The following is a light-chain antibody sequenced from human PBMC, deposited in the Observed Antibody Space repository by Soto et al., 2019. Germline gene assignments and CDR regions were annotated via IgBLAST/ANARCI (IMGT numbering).Light chain of an antibody. CDR1: SSNIGAGYD. J-gene: IGLJ1*01. Sequence: QLVLTQPPSVSGAPGQRVTISCTESSSNIGAGYDVHWYQQLPGTAPKLLIYGNSNRPSGVPDRFSGSKSGTSASLAITGLQAEDEADYYCQSYDSSLSVYVFGTGTKLTVL. CDR3: QSYDSSLSVYV. V-gene: IGLV1-40*01. CDR2: GNS.